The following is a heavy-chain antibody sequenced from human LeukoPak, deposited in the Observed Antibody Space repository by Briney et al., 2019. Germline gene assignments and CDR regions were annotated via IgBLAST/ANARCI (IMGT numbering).Heavy chain of an antibody. CDR2: ISSSSYI. CDR3: ARGHSGYDRSFDY. J-gene: IGHJ4*02. V-gene: IGHV3-21*01. Sequence: GGSLRLSCAASGFTFSSYSMNWVRQAPGKGLEWVSSISSSSYIYYADSVKGRFTISRDNAKNSLYLQMNSLRAEDTAVYYCARGHSGYDRSFDYWAREPWSPSPQ. D-gene: IGHD5-12*01. CDR1: GFTFSSYS.